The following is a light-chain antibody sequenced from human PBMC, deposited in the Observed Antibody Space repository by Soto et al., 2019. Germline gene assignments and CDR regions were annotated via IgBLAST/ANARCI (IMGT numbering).Light chain of an antibody. Sequence: QSVLTQPPSASGTPGQSVTISCSESSSNIGSNTVNWYQQLPGTAPKLVIYTNNQRPSGVSDRFSGSKSGTSASLAISGLQYEDEADYYCAAWDDSPNGLGVFGGGTKLTVL. J-gene: IGLJ3*02. CDR2: TNN. CDR3: AAWDDSPNGLGV. CDR1: SSNIGSNT. V-gene: IGLV1-44*01.